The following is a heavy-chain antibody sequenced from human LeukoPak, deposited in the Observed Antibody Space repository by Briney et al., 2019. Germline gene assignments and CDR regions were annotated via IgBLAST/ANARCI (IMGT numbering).Heavy chain of an antibody. D-gene: IGHD4-17*01. V-gene: IGHV3-30-3*01. CDR3: GRDPNGDYIGAFDM. CDR1: GFTFSSYA. J-gene: IGHJ3*02. CDR2: ISYDGSNK. Sequence: PGRSLRLSCAASGFTFSSYAMHWVRQAPGKGLEWVAVISYDGSNKYYADSVKGRFTISRDNSKNTLYLQMNSLRAEDTAVYYCGRDPNGDYIGAFDMWGQGTVVTVSS.